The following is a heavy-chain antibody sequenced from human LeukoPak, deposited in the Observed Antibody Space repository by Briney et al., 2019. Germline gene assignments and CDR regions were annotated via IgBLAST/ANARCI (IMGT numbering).Heavy chain of an antibody. CDR3: ARVRGSSGSYEYYHYMDV. V-gene: IGHV4-4*02. D-gene: IGHD1-26*01. J-gene: IGHJ6*03. CDR2: IYHSGST. CDR1: GGSISSSNW. Sequence: SSETLSLTCAVSGGSISSSNWWSWVRQPPGKGLEWIGEIYHSGSTNYNPSLKSRVTISVDKSKNQFSLKLSSVTAADTAVYYCARVRGSSGSYEYYHYMDVWGKGTTVTISS.